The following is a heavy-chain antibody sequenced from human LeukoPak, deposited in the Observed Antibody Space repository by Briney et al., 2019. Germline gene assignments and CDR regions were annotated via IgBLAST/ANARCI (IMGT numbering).Heavy chain of an antibody. Sequence: GGSLRLSCAASGFTLNNYWMNWVRQAPGKGLEWVANIWEDGSQKYYVDSVKGRFTISRDNAKNSLYLQMNSLRAEDTAVYYCARDFLAFTSIYGMDVWGKGTTVTVSS. CDR3: ARDFLAFTSIYGMDV. J-gene: IGHJ6*04. V-gene: IGHV3-7*01. CDR1: GFTLNNYW. CDR2: IWEDGSQK.